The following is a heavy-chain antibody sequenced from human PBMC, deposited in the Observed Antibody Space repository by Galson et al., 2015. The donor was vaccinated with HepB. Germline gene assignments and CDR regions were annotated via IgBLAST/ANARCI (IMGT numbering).Heavy chain of an antibody. J-gene: IGHJ4*02. CDR2: IITDGSVT. D-gene: IGHD5-18*01. CDR1: GFAFGSSW. V-gene: IGHV3-74*03. Sequence: SLRLSCAASGFAFGSSWMHWVRQAPGKGLGWVSHIITDGSVTTYADYVNGRFTISRDNAKNTLYLQMDSLRAEDTAVYYCAGGLVNGYSAWGQGTLVTVSS. CDR3: AGGLVNGYSA.